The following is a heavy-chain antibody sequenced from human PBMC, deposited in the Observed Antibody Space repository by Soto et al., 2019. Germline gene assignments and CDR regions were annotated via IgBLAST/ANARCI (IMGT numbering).Heavy chain of an antibody. CDR1: GYAFTSYD. CDR3: ASGYSYGAAAFDI. CDR2: MNPNSGNA. V-gene: IGHV1-8*01. D-gene: IGHD5-18*01. Sequence: GASVKVSCKASGYAFTSYDINWVRQATGQGLEWMGWMNPNSGNAGYAQKFQGRVTMTRNTSISTAYMELSSLRSEDTAVYYCASGYSYGAAAFDIWGQGTMVTVSS. J-gene: IGHJ3*02.